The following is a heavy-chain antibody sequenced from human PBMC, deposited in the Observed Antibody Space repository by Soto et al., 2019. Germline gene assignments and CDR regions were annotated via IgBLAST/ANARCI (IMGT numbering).Heavy chain of an antibody. CDR2: IYPGDSDT. V-gene: IGHV5-51*01. D-gene: IGHD3-22*01. Sequence: GESLKISCKGSGYSFTSYWIGWVRQMPGKGLEWMGIIYPGDSDTRYSPSFQGQVTISADKSISTAYLQWSSLKASDTAMYYCARHSGGGYYDSSGSHAFDIWGQGTMVTVSS. J-gene: IGHJ3*02. CDR3: ARHSGGGYYDSSGSHAFDI. CDR1: GYSFTSYW.